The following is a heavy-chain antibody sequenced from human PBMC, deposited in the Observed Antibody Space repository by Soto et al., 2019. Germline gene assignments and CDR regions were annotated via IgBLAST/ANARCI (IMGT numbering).Heavy chain of an antibody. V-gene: IGHV4-61*05. CDR1: GGSISTNSYS. Sequence: SETLSLTCTVSGGSISTNSYSWGWIRQSPGKGLEWIGYIYYRGSTDYNPSLKSRVTISLDTPKNQFSLKLSSVTAADTAVYYCARHPGYYDILTGYTTYYFDYWGQGILVTVSS. CDR3: ARHPGYYDILTGYTTYYFDY. D-gene: IGHD3-9*01. J-gene: IGHJ4*02. CDR2: IYYRGST.